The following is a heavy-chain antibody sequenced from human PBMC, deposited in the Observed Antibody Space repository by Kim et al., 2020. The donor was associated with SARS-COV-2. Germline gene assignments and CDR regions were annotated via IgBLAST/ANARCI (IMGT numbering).Heavy chain of an antibody. CDR3: ARHQRTPWRVLVTTHFDY. V-gene: IGHV4-59*08. Sequence: SETLSLTCTVSGGSISSYYWSWIRQPPGKGLEWIGYIYYSGSTNYNPSLKSRVTISVDTSKNQFSLKLSSVTAADTAVYYCARHQRTPWRVLVTTHFDYWGQGTLVTVSS. J-gene: IGHJ4*02. D-gene: IGHD5-18*01. CDR1: GGSISSYY. CDR2: IYYSGST.